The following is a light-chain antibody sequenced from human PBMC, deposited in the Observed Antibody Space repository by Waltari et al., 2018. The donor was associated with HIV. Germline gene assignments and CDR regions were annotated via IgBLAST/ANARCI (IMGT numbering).Light chain of an antibody. CDR1: QSVSSRY. Sequence: EIVLTQSPGTLSLSPVERATPSCRASQSVSSRYLAWYRQKPGQAPRLVISGASSRATGIPDRFSGSGSGTDFTLTISGLEPEDFAVYYCQQFGTFTFGGGTKVEIK. CDR2: GAS. CDR3: QQFGTFT. V-gene: IGKV3-20*01. J-gene: IGKJ4*01.